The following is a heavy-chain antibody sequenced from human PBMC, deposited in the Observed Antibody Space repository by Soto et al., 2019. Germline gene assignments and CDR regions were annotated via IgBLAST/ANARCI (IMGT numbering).Heavy chain of an antibody. CDR2: ISGYNGNT. J-gene: IGHJ6*02. CDR3: ARDDSGSYYGFHYGMEV. Sequence: QVQLVQSGGEVKKPGASVKVSCKTSGYTFSSYSITWVRQAPGQGLEWMGWISGYNGNTNYAKKFHGRVTMTTDTSTSTAYMELRSLRSDDTAVYYCARDDSGSYYGFHYGMEVWGQGTTVSVSS. D-gene: IGHD1-26*01. V-gene: IGHV1-18*01. CDR1: GYTFSSYS.